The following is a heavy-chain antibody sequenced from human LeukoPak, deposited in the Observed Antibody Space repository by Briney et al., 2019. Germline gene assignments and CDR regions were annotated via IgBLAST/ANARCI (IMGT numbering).Heavy chain of an antibody. CDR2: IYYIGNT. J-gene: IGHJ5*02. CDR3: ARVFGST. V-gene: IGHV4-59*01. CDR1: GGSISSYY. Sequence: SETLSLTCTVSGGSISSYYWSWIRQPPGKGLEWIGYIYYIGNTNYKPSLQTRVTISVDTSKNQCSLKLSSVTAADTAVYYCARVFGSTWGQGTLVTVSS. D-gene: IGHD3-10*01.